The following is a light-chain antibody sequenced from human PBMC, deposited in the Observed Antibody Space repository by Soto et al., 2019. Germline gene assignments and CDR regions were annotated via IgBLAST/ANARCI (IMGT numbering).Light chain of an antibody. V-gene: IGKV3-20*01. CDR3: QQYGSSVMYS. CDR1: QSVTSNS. Sequence: EIVLTQSPGTLSLSPGERATLSCRASQSVTSNSFAWYQQKRGQAPRLLIYGASSRATGIPDRFSGNGSGTDFTLTITRLEPEDCALYYCQQYGSSVMYSFGQGTKLEI. J-gene: IGKJ2*03. CDR2: GAS.